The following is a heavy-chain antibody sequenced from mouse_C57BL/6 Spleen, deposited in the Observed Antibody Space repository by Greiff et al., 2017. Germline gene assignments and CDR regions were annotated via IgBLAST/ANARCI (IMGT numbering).Heavy chain of an antibody. CDR2: ISDGGSYT. D-gene: IGHD4-1*02. Sequence: VQLKESGGGLVKPGGSLKLSCAASGFTFSSYAMSWVRQTPEKRLEWVATISDGGSYTYYPDNVKGRFTISRDNAKNNLYLQMSHLKSEDTAMYYCARGPTGYYAMDYWGQGTSVTVSS. J-gene: IGHJ4*01. CDR1: GFTFSSYA. CDR3: ARGPTGYYAMDY. V-gene: IGHV5-4*01.